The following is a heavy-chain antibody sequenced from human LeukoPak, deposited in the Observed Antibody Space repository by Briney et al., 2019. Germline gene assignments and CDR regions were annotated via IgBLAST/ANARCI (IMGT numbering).Heavy chain of an antibody. CDR1: GYTFNGYY. V-gene: IGHV1-18*04. CDR3: ARDYEEYDY. CDR2: ISAYNGNT. D-gene: IGHD5-12*01. Sequence: GASVKVSCKASGYTFNGYYKHWVRQAPGQGLQWLGWISAYNGNTNYAQMVQGRLTLTTETSTRTAYMELRSLRSDDTAVYYCARDYEEYDYWGQGTLVTVSS. J-gene: IGHJ4*02.